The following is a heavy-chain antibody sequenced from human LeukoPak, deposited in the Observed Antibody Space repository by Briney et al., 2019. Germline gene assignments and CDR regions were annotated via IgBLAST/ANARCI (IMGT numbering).Heavy chain of an antibody. D-gene: IGHD3-10*01. V-gene: IGHV1-69*13. J-gene: IGHJ5*02. CDR1: GGTFSSYA. Sequence: SVKVSCKASGGTFSSYAISWVRQAPGQGLEWMGGIIPISGTANYAQKFQGRVTITADESTSTAYMEPSSLRSEDTAVYYCARDPPGGPDNWFDPWGQGTLVTVSS. CDR3: ARDPPGGPDNWFDP. CDR2: IIPISGTA.